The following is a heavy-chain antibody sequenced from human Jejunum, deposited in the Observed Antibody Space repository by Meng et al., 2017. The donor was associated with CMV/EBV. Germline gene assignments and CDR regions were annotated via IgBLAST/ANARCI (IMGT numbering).Heavy chain of an antibody. CDR2: IYHSGRT. J-gene: IGHJ4*02. V-gene: IGHV4-4*02. CDR1: GGSIRNDQW. D-gene: IGHD4-17*01. Sequence: QVQLAGSGPGLVKSSGTLSLTGEVSGGSIRNDQWWSWVRQAPGKGLEWIGEIYHSGRTNYNPSVKSRVSMSVDKSQNHFSLRLSSVTAADTVVYYCTTLYGDSISWGQGTLVTVSS. CDR3: TTLYGDSIS.